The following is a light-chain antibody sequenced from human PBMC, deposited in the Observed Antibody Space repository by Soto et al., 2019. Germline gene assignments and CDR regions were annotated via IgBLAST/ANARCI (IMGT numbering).Light chain of an antibody. J-gene: IGKJ4*01. CDR2: AAS. CDR3: QQGDSFPLT. Sequence: DIQMTQSPSSVSASVGDRVTITCRASQGISSWLVWYQQKPGKAPKRLIHAASSLEGGVPSRFSGSGSGTDFTLTITSLQPEDFATYYCQQGDSFPLTFGGGTKVEI. V-gene: IGKV1-12*01. CDR1: QGISSW.